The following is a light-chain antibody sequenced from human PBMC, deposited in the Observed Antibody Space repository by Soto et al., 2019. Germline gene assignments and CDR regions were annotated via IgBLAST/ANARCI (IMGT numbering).Light chain of an antibody. V-gene: IGLV2-14*01. Sequence: QSALTQPASVSGSPGQSITISCSGTSSDVGGYNYVSWYQQHPDKAPKLMIYEVSNRPSGVSNRFSGSKSGNTASLTISGRQAEDVADYYCSSYTSSSTLEVFGGGTKLTVL. CDR2: EVS. CDR3: SSYTSSSTLEV. CDR1: SSDVGGYNY. J-gene: IGLJ2*01.